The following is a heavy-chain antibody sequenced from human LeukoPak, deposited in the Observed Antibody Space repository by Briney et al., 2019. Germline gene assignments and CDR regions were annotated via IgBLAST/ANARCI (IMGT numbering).Heavy chain of an antibody. V-gene: IGHV3-48*04. CDR2: ISSSSSTI. Sequence: PGGFLRLSCAASGFTFSSYSMNWVRQAPGKGLEWVSYISSSSSTIYYADSVKGRFTISRDNAKNSLYLQMNSLRAEDTAVYYCARDKSSYYYGSGSYLQHWGQGTLVTVSS. CDR1: GFTFSSYS. CDR3: ARDKSSYYYGSGSYLQH. D-gene: IGHD3-10*01. J-gene: IGHJ1*01.